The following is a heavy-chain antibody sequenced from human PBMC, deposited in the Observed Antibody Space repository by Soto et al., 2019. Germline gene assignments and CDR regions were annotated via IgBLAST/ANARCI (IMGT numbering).Heavy chain of an antibody. CDR1: GFTFSTYS. V-gene: IGHV3-48*01. CDR2: LSSTSNTI. D-gene: IGHD2-15*01. J-gene: IGHJ4*02. Sequence: EVQRVESGGRLVQPGWSLRLSCAASGFTFSTYSMSWVRQAPVKWLEWGSYLSSTSNTIDYTDSVKGRFTISRDNAKNSLYLHMNSLSAEDTAVYYCARDRGCSGGICYRDLGYWGQGTLVTVSS. CDR3: ARDRGCSGGICYRDLGY.